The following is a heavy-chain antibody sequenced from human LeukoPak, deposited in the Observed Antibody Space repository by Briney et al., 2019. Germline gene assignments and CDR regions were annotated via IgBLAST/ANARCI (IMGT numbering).Heavy chain of an antibody. CDR3: ARRSDSGSDDGEDYFDY. Sequence: SETLSLTCTVSGGSVNSGTFYWGWIRQPPGKGLEWIGSMYYDGSSYYNPSLKSRVTTSVDTSKNQFSLKLTSVTAADTAVYFCARRSDSGSDDGEDYFDYWGQGTLVTVSS. CDR2: MYYDGSS. V-gene: IGHV4-39*01. D-gene: IGHD1-26*01. J-gene: IGHJ4*02. CDR1: GGSVNSGTFY.